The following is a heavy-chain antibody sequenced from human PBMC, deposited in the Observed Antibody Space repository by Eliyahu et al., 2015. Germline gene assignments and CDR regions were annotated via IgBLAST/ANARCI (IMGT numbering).Heavy chain of an antibody. CDR3: ARQFSL. V-gene: IGHV3-48*02. CDR1: GFTFSTYS. Sequence: EVQLVESGGGLVQPGGSLRLSCAASGFTFSTYSMNWVRQAPGKGLEWVSYISGSGSSIYYADSVKGRFTISRDNAKTSLYLQMDSLRDEDTAVYFCARQFSLWGHGTLVTVSS. CDR2: ISGSGSSI. D-gene: IGHD3-3*02. J-gene: IGHJ4*01.